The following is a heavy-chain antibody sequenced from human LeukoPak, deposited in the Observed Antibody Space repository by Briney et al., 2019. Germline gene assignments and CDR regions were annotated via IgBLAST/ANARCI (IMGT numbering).Heavy chain of an antibody. CDR3: LGIYDILTGYHPLGMDV. CDR2: ISSSGSTI. J-gene: IGHJ6*03. D-gene: IGHD3-9*01. CDR1: GFTFSSYE. V-gene: IGHV3-48*03. Sequence: GGSLRLSCAASGFTFSSYEMNWVRQAPGKGLEWVSYISSSGSTIYYADSVKGRFTISRDNAKNPLYLQMNSLRAEDTAVYYCLGIYDILTGYHPLGMDVWGKGTTVTISS.